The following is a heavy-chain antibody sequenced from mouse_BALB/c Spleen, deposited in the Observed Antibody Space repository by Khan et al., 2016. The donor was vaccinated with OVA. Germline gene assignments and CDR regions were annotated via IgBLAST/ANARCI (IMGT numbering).Heavy chain of an antibody. V-gene: IGHV1-5*01. CDR3: RGRNWDVAWFLY. D-gene: IGHD4-1*01. J-gene: IGHJ3*01. CDR2: IYPGNSYT. Sequence: VQLKQSGTVLARPGASVKMSCKASGYTFTSYWMPWIKQRPGQGLEWIGAIYPGNSYTTYTQKFKGQAKLTAVTSTTTAYMELSSLTNEDPSVYYCRGRNWDVAWFLYWGQGTLVTVSA. CDR1: GYTFTSYW.